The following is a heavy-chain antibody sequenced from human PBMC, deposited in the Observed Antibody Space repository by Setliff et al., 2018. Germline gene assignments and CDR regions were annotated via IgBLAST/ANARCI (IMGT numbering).Heavy chain of an antibody. CDR1: GFTFSIYS. CDR3: VRALAYYYMDV. Sequence: GGSLRLSCATSGFTFSIYSMNWVRQAPGKGLEWVSSITSSSTYISYADSLRGRFTISRDNAKNSLYLQMNSLRAEDTAIYYCVRALAYYYMDVWGKGTTVTVSS. J-gene: IGHJ6*03. CDR2: ITSSSTYI. V-gene: IGHV3-21*01.